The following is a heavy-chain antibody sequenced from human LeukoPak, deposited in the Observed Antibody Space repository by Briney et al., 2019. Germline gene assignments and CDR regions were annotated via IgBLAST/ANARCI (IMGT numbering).Heavy chain of an antibody. D-gene: IGHD6-19*01. CDR1: GFIFSSYG. J-gene: IGHJ3*02. CDR2: INSDGSRT. CDR3: ARPETQYSSGLDGFDI. Sequence: TGRSLRLSCAASGFIFSSYGMHWVRQAPGKGLVWVSRINSDGSRTTYADSVKGRFTISRDNAKNTLYLQMNSLRTEDTAVYYCARPETQYSSGLDGFDIWGQGTMVTVSS. V-gene: IGHV3-74*01.